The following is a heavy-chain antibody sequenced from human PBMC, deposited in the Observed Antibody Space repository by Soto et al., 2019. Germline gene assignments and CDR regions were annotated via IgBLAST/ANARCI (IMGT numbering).Heavy chain of an antibody. CDR1: GFTFTTYG. Sequence: ASVPVSCTASGFTFTTYGISCVRQAPGKGQERVGWISAYNGNKNYAQGLQGRVTMTTDTATSTAYKEQRSLRSDVTAVYYGARKWYIAASNLYYYYYGMDVWGQGTKVTVSS. CDR2: ISAYNGNK. V-gene: IGHV1-18*01. CDR3: ARKWYIAASNLYYYYYGMDV. J-gene: IGHJ6*02. D-gene: IGHD6-25*01.